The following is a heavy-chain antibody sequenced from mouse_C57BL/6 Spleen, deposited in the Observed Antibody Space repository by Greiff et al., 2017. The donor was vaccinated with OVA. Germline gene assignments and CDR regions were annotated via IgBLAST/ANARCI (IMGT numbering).Heavy chain of an antibody. CDR2: INYDGSST. Sequence: EVMLVESEGGLVQPGSSMKLSCTASGFTFSDYYMAWVRQVPEKGLEWVANINYDGSSTYYLDSLKSRFIISRDNAKNILYLQMSSLKSEDTATYYCARDQWCFDVWGTGTTVTVSS. V-gene: IGHV5-16*01. J-gene: IGHJ1*03. CDR1: GFTFSDYY. CDR3: ARDQWCFDV.